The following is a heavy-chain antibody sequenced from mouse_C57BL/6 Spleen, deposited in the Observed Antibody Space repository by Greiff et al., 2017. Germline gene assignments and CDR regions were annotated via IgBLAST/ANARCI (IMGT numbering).Heavy chain of an antibody. J-gene: IGHJ2*01. D-gene: IGHD2-4*01. CDR3: ARNYDYDVDYFDY. CDR1: GYTFTDSN. V-gene: IGHV1-22*01. CDR2: INPNNGGT. Sequence: EVKLQESGPELVKPGASVKMSCKASGYTFTDSNLHWVKQSHGKSLEWIGYINPNNGGTSYNQKFQGKATLTVNKSSSTAYMELRSLTSEDSAVYYCARNYDYDVDYFDYWGQGTTLTVSS.